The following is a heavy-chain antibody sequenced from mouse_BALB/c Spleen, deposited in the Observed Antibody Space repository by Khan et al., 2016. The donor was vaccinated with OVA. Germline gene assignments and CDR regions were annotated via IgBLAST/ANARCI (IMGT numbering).Heavy chain of an antibody. CDR3: ARINYYGYAMDY. D-gene: IGHD1-1*01. CDR1: GYSITSGYA. V-gene: IGHV3-2*02. Sequence: EVQLQESGPGLVKPSQSLSLTCTVTGYSITSGYAWNWIRQFPGNKLELMCYISYSGSTSYNPSLRSRISITRDTSKNPFFLQLTSVTTEDTATDYCARINYYGYAMDYWGQGTSVTVSS. CDR2: ISYSGST. J-gene: IGHJ4*01.